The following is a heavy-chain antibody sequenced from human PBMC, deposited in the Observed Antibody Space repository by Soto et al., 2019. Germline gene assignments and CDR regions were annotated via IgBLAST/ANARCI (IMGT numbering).Heavy chain of an antibody. CDR2: ISGSGGST. V-gene: IGHV3-23*01. Sequence: EVQLLESGGGLVQPGGSLRLSCAASGFTFSSYAMSWVRQAPGKGLEWVSAISGSGGSTYYADSVKGRFTISRDNSKNTLYLQMNSLRAEDTAVYYCAKDIFGYYGSYPANDYWGQGTLVTVSS. J-gene: IGHJ4*02. CDR3: AKDIFGYYGSYPANDY. CDR1: GFTFSSYA. D-gene: IGHD3-10*01.